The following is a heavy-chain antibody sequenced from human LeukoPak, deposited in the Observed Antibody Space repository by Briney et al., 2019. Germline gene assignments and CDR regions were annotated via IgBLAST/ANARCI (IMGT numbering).Heavy chain of an antibody. J-gene: IGHJ4*02. CDR3: ARDIVSGYYYDSSGYYYGGYFDY. CDR1: GFTFSSYA. CDR2: ISWNSGSI. D-gene: IGHD3-22*01. Sequence: GGSLRLSCAASGFTFSSYAMHWVRQAPGKGLEWVSGISWNSGSIGYADSVKGRFTISRDNAKNSLYLQMNSLRAEDTALYYCARDIVSGYYYDSSGYYYGGYFDYWGQGTLVTVSS. V-gene: IGHV3-9*01.